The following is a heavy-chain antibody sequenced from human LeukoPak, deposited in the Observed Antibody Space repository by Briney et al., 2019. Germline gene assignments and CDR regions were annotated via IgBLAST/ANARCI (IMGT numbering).Heavy chain of an antibody. J-gene: IGHJ6*02. V-gene: IGHV4-59*08. CDR3: ARVQFCGGDCSSYYYYGMDV. D-gene: IGHD2-21*02. CDR2: IDYSGST. CDR1: GGSISTYY. Sequence: SETLSLTCTVSGGSISTYYWSWIRQPPGKGLEWIGYIDYSGSTHYNPSLKRRVTISVDTSKNQFSLKLTAVTAADTAVYYCARVQFCGGDCSSYYYYGMDVWGQGTTVTVSS.